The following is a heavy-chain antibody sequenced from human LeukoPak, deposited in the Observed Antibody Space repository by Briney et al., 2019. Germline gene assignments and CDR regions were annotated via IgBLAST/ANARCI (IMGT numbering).Heavy chain of an antibody. V-gene: IGHV4-59*01. CDR3: ASYDGRPSSGYFDY. CDR1: GGSISSYH. Sequence: SETLSLTCTVSGGSISSYHWSWIRQPPGKGLEWFGYISYTGSTNHNPSLRSRVTISVDTSKNQFSLKLSSVTAADTAVYYCASYDGRPSSGYFDYWGQGTLVTVSS. J-gene: IGHJ4*02. D-gene: IGHD3-22*01. CDR2: ISYTGST.